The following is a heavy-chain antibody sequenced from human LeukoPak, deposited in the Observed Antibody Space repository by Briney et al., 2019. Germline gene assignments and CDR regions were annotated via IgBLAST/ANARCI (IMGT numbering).Heavy chain of an antibody. CDR3: AREASDYYDSSGGFDY. CDR2: IKQDGSDK. Sequence: GGSLRLSCAASRFTFSSYWMSWVRQAPGKGLEWVANIKQDGSDKYYADSVKGRFTISRDNAKNSLYLQMNSLRDEDTAVYYCAREASDYYDSSGGFDYWGQGTLVTVSS. CDR1: RFTFSSYW. J-gene: IGHJ4*02. V-gene: IGHV3-7*01. D-gene: IGHD3-22*01.